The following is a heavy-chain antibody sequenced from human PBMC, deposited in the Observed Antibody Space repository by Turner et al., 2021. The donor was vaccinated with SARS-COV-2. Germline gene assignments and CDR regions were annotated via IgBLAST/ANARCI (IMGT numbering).Heavy chain of an antibody. CDR2: IKQDGSEK. CDR3: ARDPDDSTTTTP. J-gene: IGHJ1*01. Sequence: EVQLVESGGGLVQPGGSLRLSCAASGFTFSSYWMNWVRQAPGKGLEWVANIKQDGSEKYYVDSVEGRFTISRDNANNSLFLQMNGLRAEDTAVYYCARDPDDSTTTTPWGQGTLVTVSS. CDR1: GFTFSSYW. D-gene: IGHD4-17*01. V-gene: IGHV3-7*03.